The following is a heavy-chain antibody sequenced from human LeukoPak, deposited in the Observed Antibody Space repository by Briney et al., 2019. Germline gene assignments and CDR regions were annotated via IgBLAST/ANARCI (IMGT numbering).Heavy chain of an antibody. CDR2: IGTAGDT. J-gene: IGHJ5*02. V-gene: IGHV3-13*01. CDR3: ARDRGRSGWYWFDP. Sequence: GGSLRLSCAASGFTFSSYDMHWVRQATGKGLEWVSAIGTAGDTYYPGSVKGRFTISRENAKNSLYLQMNSLRAGDTAVYYCARDRGRSGWYWFDPWGQGTLVTVSS. D-gene: IGHD6-19*01. CDR1: GFTFSSYD.